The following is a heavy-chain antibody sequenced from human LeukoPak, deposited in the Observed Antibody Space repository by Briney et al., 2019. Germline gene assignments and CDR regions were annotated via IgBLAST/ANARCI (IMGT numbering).Heavy chain of an antibody. Sequence: SVKVSCKASGGTFSSYAISWVRQAPGQGLEWMGGIIPIFGTANYAQKFQGRVTITADESTSTAYMELSSLRSEDTAMYYCARESYYDSSGYYYVPLDPWGQGTLVTVSS. CDR1: GGTFSSYA. D-gene: IGHD3-22*01. J-gene: IGHJ5*02. V-gene: IGHV1-69*13. CDR3: ARESYYDSSGYYYVPLDP. CDR2: IIPIFGTA.